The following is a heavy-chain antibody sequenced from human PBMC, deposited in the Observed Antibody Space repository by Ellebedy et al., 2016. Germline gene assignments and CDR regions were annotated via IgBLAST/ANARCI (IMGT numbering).Heavy chain of an antibody. D-gene: IGHD6-13*01. Sequence: ASVKVSCKASGYTFTSYAMHWVRQAPGQRLEWMGWINAGNGNTKYSQKFQGRVTITRDTSASTAYMELSSLRSEDTAVYYCARGEAAAGMYYYYGMDVWGQGTTVTVSS. J-gene: IGHJ6*02. CDR1: GYTFTSYA. CDR3: ARGEAAAGMYYYYGMDV. V-gene: IGHV1-3*01. CDR2: INAGNGNT.